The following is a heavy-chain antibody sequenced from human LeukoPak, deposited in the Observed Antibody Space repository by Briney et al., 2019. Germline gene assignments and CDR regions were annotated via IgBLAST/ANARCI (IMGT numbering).Heavy chain of an antibody. CDR1: GYSFTSYW. D-gene: IGHD2-2*01. CDR3: ARHVPYAPIRGPSIRSYMDV. V-gene: IGHV5-51*01. Sequence: GESLKISCKGSGYSFTSYWIGWVRQMPGKGLEWMGIIYPGDFDIRYSPSFQGQVTISADKSISTAYLQWSSLKASDTAMYYCARHVPYAPIRGPSIRSYMDVWGKGTTVTVSS. J-gene: IGHJ6*03. CDR2: IYPGDFDI.